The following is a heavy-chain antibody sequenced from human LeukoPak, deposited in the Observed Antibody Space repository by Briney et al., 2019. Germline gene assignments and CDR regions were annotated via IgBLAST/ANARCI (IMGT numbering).Heavy chain of an antibody. Sequence: GGSLRLSCAASGFTFSSYSMNWVRQAPGKGLEWVSSISGSGATTYYADSVKGRFTISRDNSKETLYLQMNSLRAEDTAVYYCAKEGSNDILTPFDSWGQGTLVTVSS. CDR1: GFTFSSYS. D-gene: IGHD3-9*01. J-gene: IGHJ4*02. CDR2: ISGSGATT. V-gene: IGHV3-23*01. CDR3: AKEGSNDILTPFDS.